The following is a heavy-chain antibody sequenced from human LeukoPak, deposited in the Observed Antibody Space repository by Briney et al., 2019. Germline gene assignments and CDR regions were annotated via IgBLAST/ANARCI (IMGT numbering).Heavy chain of an antibody. CDR3: ARVGYYASGPFSYFDY. V-gene: IGHV3-30-3*01. D-gene: IGHD3-10*01. Sequence: PGGSLRLSCAASGFTFSGYAMHWVRQAPGKGLEWVAVISYDGSNEYYADSVKGRFTISRDNSKNTLYLQMNSLSVEDTAVCYCARVGYYASGPFSYFDYWAREPWSPSPQ. CDR2: ISYDGSNE. J-gene: IGHJ4*02. CDR1: GFTFSGYA.